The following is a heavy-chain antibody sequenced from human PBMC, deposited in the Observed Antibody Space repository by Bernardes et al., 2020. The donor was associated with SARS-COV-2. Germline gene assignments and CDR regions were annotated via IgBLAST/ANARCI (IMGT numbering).Heavy chain of an antibody. V-gene: IGHV3-53*01. Sequence: GGSLRLSCAASGFTVSNNYMTWVRQAPGKGLEWVSLLYSGDTYYADSVKGRFTISRDNSENTVYLQMNNVRAEDTAVYYFARGEYTDFNFEGTNYNLFYGLDVWGQGTTVTVSS. CDR1: GFTVSNNY. CDR2: LYSGDT. J-gene: IGHJ6*02. CDR3: ARGEYTDFNFEGTNYNLFYGLDV. D-gene: IGHD3-9*01.